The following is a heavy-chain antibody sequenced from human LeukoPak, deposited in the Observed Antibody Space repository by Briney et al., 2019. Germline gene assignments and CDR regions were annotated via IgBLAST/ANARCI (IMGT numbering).Heavy chain of an antibody. CDR2: VNPRSGDT. V-gene: IGHV1-2*04. CDR3: ARDFRQLEREANWFEA. Sequence: ASVKVSCKVSGYTLTELSMHWVRQAPGQGLEWMGRVNPRSGDTKYAQNFQGWVTMTRDTSISTAYMELTRLRSDDTAVYYCARDFRQLEREANWFEAWGQGTLVTVSS. CDR1: GYTLTELS. D-gene: IGHD1-1*01. J-gene: IGHJ5*02.